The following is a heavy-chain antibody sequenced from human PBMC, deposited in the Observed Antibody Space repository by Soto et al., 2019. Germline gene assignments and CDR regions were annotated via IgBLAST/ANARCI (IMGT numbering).Heavy chain of an antibody. V-gene: IGHV1-8*01. CDR2: MNPNSGNT. CDR1: GYTFTSYD. Sequence: EASVKVSCKASGYTFTSYDINWVRQATGQGLEWMGWMNPNSGNTGYAQKFQGRVTMTRNTSISTAYMELSSLRSEDTAVYYCARGVDSSGYYNYYGMDVWGQGTTVTVSS. CDR3: ARGVDSSGYYNYYGMDV. D-gene: IGHD3-22*01. J-gene: IGHJ6*02.